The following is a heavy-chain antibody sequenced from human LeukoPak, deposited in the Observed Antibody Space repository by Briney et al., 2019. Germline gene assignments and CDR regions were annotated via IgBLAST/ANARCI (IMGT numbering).Heavy chain of an antibody. J-gene: IGHJ4*02. CDR1: GKTLSDLS. V-gene: IGHV1-24*01. D-gene: IGHD5-18*01. Sequence: ASVTVSCTGSGKTLSDLSIHWLRQPPGKGLEWLGGSDPEDGERTYAQMFQDRLTITEDTSIDKPYMELSSLRTEDTAVYYYVTGFTTMAVVYFDYWGQGTLVTVSP. CDR3: VTGFTTMAVVYFDY. CDR2: SDPEDGER.